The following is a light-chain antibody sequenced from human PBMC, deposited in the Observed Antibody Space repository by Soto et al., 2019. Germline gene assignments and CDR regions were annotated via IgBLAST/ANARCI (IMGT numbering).Light chain of an antibody. CDR2: GTS. CDR3: QQYYRAPRT. CDR1: QSVRRN. V-gene: IGKV3D-15*01. Sequence: EIVMTQSPATLSVSPGERATLSCRASQSVRRNLAWYQQRPGQAPRLLIYGTSTRATGIPARFSGSGSGTEFTLTISSLQSEDFAVYYCQQYYRAPRTFGQGTKVE. J-gene: IGKJ2*01.